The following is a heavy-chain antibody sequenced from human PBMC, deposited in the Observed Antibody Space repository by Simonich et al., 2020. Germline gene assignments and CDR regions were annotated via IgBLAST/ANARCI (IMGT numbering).Heavy chain of an antibody. CDR1: GYSISSGYY. CDR2: IYHSGST. Sequence: QVQLQESGPGLVKPSETLSLTCAVSGYSISSGYYWGWIRQPPGKGLEWIGSIYHSGSTNYNPSLKSRVTISVDTSKTQFSLKLSSVTAADTAVYYCASAYNWNYYYYGMDVWGQGTTVTVSS. D-gene: IGHD1-20*01. CDR3: ASAYNWNYYYYGMDV. V-gene: IGHV4-38-2*01. J-gene: IGHJ6*02.